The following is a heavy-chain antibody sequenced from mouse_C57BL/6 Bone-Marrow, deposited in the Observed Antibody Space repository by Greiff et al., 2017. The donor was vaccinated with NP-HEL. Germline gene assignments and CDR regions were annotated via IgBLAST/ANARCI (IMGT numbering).Heavy chain of an antibody. Sequence: QVQLQQSGPELVKPGASVKISCKASGYAFSSSWMNWVKQRPGKGLEWIGRIYPGAGDTNYNGKFKGKATLTADKSSSTAYMQLSSLTSEDSAVYFCARSRTTPGWYFDVWGTGTTVTVSS. D-gene: IGHD1-1*01. J-gene: IGHJ1*03. CDR2: IYPGAGDT. CDR3: ARSRTTPGWYFDV. CDR1: GYAFSSSW. V-gene: IGHV1-82*01.